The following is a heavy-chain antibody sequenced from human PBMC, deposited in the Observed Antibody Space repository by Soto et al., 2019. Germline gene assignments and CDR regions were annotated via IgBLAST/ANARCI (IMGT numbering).Heavy chain of an antibody. V-gene: IGHV3-30*18. CDR2: ISFDGRNT. D-gene: IGHD3-10*01. CDR1: GFTFNNYG. Sequence: EGSLRLSCAASGFTFNNYGMHWVLQAPGKGLEWVVVISFDGRNTYYADSVKGRFTISRDNSKNTLYLQMTSLRVEDTAVYYCAKQTGLGSYFNVGSGSNFSFWGQGTLVTVSS. J-gene: IGHJ4*02. CDR3: AKQTGLGSYFNVGSGSNFSF.